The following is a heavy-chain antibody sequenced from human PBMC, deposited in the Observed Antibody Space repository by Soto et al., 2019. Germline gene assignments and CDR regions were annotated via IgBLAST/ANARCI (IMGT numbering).Heavy chain of an antibody. D-gene: IGHD1-26*01. V-gene: IGHV3-73*01. CDR2: IRSKANSYAT. CDR1: GVTFSGSA. J-gene: IGHJ3*02. CDR3: TSPGIVGATDAFDI. Sequence: GGSLRLSCAASGVTFSGSAMHWVRQASGKGLEWVGRIRSKANSYATAYAASVKGRFTISRDDSKNTAYLQMNTLKTEDTAVYSCTSPGIVGATDAFDIWGQGTMVTVSS.